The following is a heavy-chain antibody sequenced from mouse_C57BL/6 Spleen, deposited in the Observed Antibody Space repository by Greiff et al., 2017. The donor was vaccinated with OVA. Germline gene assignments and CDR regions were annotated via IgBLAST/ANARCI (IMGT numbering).Heavy chain of an antibody. CDR2: IYPRSGNT. J-gene: IGHJ1*03. CDR1: GYTFTSYG. CDR3: ARYSNYRYFDV. Sequence: QVQLQQPGAELVRPGASVKLSCKASGYTFTSYGISWVKQRTGQGLEWIGEIYPRSGNTYYNEKFKGKATLTADKSSSTAYMELRSLTSEDSAVYFCARYSNYRYFDVWGTGTTVTVSS. V-gene: IGHV1-81*01. D-gene: IGHD2-5*01.